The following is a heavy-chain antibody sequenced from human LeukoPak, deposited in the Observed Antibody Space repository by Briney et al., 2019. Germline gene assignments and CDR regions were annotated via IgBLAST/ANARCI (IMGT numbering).Heavy chain of an antibody. J-gene: IGHJ3*02. CDR3: ARDRYYYDSSGYGDHAFDI. D-gene: IGHD3-22*01. V-gene: IGHV1-46*01. Sequence: ASVKVSCKASGYTFTSYYMHWVRQAPGQGLEWMGIINPSGGSTSYAQKFQGRVTMTRDTSTRTVYMELSSLRSEDTAVYYCARDRYYYDSSGYGDHAFDIWGQGTMVTVSS. CDR1: GYTFTSYY. CDR2: INPSGGST.